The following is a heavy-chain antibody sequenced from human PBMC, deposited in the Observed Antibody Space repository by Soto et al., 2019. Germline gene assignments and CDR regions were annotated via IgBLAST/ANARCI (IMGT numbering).Heavy chain of an antibody. J-gene: IGHJ3*02. Sequence: PGGSLRLSCAASGFTFDDYAMHWVRQAPGKGLEWVSGISWNSGSIGYADSVKGRFTISRDNAKNSLYLQMKSLRAEDTALYYCAKDISYSRAFDIWGQGTMVTVSS. CDR2: ISWNSGSI. CDR3: AKDISYSRAFDI. V-gene: IGHV3-9*01. CDR1: GFTFDDYA. D-gene: IGHD6-13*01.